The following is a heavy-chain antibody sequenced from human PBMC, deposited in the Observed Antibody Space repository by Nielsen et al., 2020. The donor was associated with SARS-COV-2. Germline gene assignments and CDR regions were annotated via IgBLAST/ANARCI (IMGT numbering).Heavy chain of an antibody. D-gene: IGHD3-9*01. J-gene: IGHJ6*02. CDR2: TSYDGRDK. CDR1: EISFRSYG. CDR3: ARGATIYINEVSGMDV. Sequence: GGSLRPSCVASEISFRSYGMHWARQAPGKGLDWVAFTSYDGRDKFYADSVRGRFIVSRDNFRNTLSLHMDSLRTEDTVVYFCARGATIYINEVSGMDVWGQGTLVTVSS. V-gene: IGHV3-30*03.